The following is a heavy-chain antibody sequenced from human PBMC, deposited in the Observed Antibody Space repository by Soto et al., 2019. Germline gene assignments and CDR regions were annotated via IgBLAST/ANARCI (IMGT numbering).Heavy chain of an antibody. V-gene: IGHV3-49*04. CDR2: IRNPGYGGTT. CDR3: VRGSFGYYGP. Sequence: GALRVYCTNPGFSCFDYAMTWVRQAPGKGLEWVGFIRNPGYGGTTEYATSVKGRFIISRDDSMSSAYLQLNSLKVDDSAVYYCVRGSFGYYGPWGQGTLVTVSS. J-gene: IGHJ5*02. CDR1: GFSCFDYA. D-gene: IGHD3-3*01.